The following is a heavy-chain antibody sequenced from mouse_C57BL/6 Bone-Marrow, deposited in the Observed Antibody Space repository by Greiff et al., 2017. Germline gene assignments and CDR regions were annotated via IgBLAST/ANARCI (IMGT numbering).Heavy chain of an antibody. V-gene: IGHV14-2*01. Sequence: EVQLQQSGAELVKPGASVKLSCTASGFNIKDYYMHWVKQRTEQGLEWIGRIDPEDGETKYAPNFQGKATITSDTSSNTAYLQLSSLTSEDTAVYYCALYGSSYEAWFAYWGQGTLVTVSA. CDR1: GFNIKDYY. D-gene: IGHD1-1*01. J-gene: IGHJ3*01. CDR2: IDPEDGET. CDR3: ALYGSSYEAWFAY.